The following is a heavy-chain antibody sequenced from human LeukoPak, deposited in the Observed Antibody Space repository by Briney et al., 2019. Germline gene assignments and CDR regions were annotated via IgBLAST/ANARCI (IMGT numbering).Heavy chain of an antibody. J-gene: IGHJ4*02. V-gene: IGHV4-4*07. CDR3: ARQIASAGTAGFDF. CDR2: IYSTGST. Sequence: PSETLSLTCTVSGGSISSYYWSWIRQPAGKGLEWIGRIYSTGSTNYNPSLKSRVTMSVDTSKNQFSLRLRSVTAADTAVYYCARQIASAGTAGFDFWGEGALVTVSS. D-gene: IGHD6-13*01. CDR1: GGSISSYY.